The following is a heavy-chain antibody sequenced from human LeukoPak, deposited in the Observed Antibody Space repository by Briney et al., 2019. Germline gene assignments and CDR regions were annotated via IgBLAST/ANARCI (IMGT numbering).Heavy chain of an antibody. CDR3: ASDRGVRGVIIHYYYYYGMDV. CDR1: GCTFSRYA. J-gene: IGHJ6*02. CDR2: MSYDGSNK. Sequence: PGWALRLSCAASGCTFSRYAMHWVRPAPGKGLAWVAVMSYDGSNKYYSDSVKGRFTICSDNSKNTLYLQMNSLRAEDTAVYYCASDRGVRGVIIHYYYYYGMDVWGQGTTVTVSS. V-gene: IGHV3-30-3*01. D-gene: IGHD3-10*01.